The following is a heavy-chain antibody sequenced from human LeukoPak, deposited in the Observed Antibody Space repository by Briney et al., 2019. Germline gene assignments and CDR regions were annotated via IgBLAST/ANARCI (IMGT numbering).Heavy chain of an antibody. D-gene: IGHD3-10*01. V-gene: IGHV4-59*01. CDR2: IYCSGST. CDR1: GGSISSYY. J-gene: IGHJ4*02. CDR3: ARVRRRWFGELPIFDY. Sequence: SETLSLTCTVSGGSISSYYWSWIRQPPGKGLEWIGYIYCSGSTNYNPSLKSRVTISVDTSKNQFSLKLSSVTAADTAVYYCARVRRRWFGELPIFDYWGQGTLVTVSS.